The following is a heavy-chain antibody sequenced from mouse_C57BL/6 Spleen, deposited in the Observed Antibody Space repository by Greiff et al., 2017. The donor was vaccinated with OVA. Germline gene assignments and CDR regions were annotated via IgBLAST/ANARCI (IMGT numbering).Heavy chain of an antibody. V-gene: IGHV5-9-1*02. CDR2: ISSGGDYI. D-gene: IGHD4-1*02. CDR3: TRAVSPTGKGRYFDY. Sequence: EVKLVESGEGLVKPGGSLKLSCAASGFTFSSYAMSWVRQTPEKRLEWVAYISSGGDYIYYADTVKGRFTISRDNARNTRYLQMSSLKSEDTAMYYCTRAVSPTGKGRYFDYWGQGTTLTVSS. J-gene: IGHJ2*01. CDR1: GFTFSSYA.